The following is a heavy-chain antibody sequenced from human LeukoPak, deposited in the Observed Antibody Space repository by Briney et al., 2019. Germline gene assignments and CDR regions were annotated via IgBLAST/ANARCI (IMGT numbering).Heavy chain of an antibody. CDR3: ATASGSWYRYYFDN. CDR2: ISSTSNMI. Sequence: GGSLRLSCAASGFTFSNYEMNWVRQAPGKGLEWVSYISSTSNMIYYADSVRGRFTISRDNAENSLYLQMNSPRAEDTAVYYCATASGSWYRYYFDNWGQGTLVTVSS. CDR1: GFTFSNYE. D-gene: IGHD6-13*01. V-gene: IGHV3-48*03. J-gene: IGHJ4*02.